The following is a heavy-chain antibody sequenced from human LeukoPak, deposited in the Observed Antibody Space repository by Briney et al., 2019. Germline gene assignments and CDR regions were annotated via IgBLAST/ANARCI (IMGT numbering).Heavy chain of an antibody. CDR2: IWYDGTNR. CDR3: AKDSIMVVPAAIPFDY. CDR1: GFTFSSYG. Sequence: QPGGSLRLSCAASGFTFSSYGMHWVRQAPGKGLEWVAVIWYDGTNRYYADSVKGRFTTSRDNSKNTLYLQMNSLRAEDTAVYYCAKDSIMVVPAAIPFDYWGQGTLVTVSS. V-gene: IGHV3-33*06. D-gene: IGHD2-2*01. J-gene: IGHJ4*02.